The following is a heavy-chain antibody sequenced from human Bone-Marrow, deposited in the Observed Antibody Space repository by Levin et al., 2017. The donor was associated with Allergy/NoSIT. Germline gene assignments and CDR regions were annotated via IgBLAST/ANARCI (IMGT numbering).Heavy chain of an antibody. J-gene: IGHJ6*03. CDR2: IYPGDSEI. CDR3: ARRNYYSIDA. V-gene: IGHV5-51*01. Sequence: RGESLKISCKGSGYSFTNYWIGWVRQMPGSGLELMGIIYPGDSEIRYSPSFEGQVSISADKSINTAYLEWSSLKASDTAIYYCARRNYYSIDAWGKGTTVTVSS. CDR1: GYSFTNYW.